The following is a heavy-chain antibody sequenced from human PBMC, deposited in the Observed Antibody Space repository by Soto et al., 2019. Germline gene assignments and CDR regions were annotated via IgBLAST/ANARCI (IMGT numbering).Heavy chain of an antibody. Sequence: GGSLRLSCAASGFTFSSYAMHWVRQAPGKGLEWVGFIWYDGSNTFYAESVKGRFTISRDNSKNTVYLQINALRAVDTAVYYCARDFSMVIVAPGYWGQGTLVTVSS. V-gene: IGHV3-33*01. D-gene: IGHD5-12*01. CDR2: IWYDGSNT. J-gene: IGHJ4*02. CDR1: GFTFSSYA. CDR3: ARDFSMVIVAPGY.